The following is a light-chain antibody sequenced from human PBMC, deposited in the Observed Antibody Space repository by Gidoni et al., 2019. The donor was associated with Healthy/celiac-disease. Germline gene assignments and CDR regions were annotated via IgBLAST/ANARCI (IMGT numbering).Light chain of an antibody. J-gene: IGKJ4*01. CDR1: QDISNY. V-gene: IGKV1-33*01. CDR3: QQYDNLLLT. CDR2: DAS. Sequence: DLQMTQSPSSLSASVGDSVTITCQASQDISNYLNWYQQKPGKAPKLLIYDASNLETGVPSRFSGSGSGTDFTFTISRLQPEGIATYYCQQYDNLLLTFGGGTKVEIK.